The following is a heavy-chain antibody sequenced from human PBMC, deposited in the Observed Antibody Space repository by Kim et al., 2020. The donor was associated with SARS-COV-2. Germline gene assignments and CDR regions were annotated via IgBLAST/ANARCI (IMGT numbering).Heavy chain of an antibody. Sequence: SETLSLTCTVSGGSISDHYWSWIRRPPGKRLEWIGFISYSGSTKYNTSLKSRVTISVDTSKNQVSLKLTSLTAADTAVYYCATSDHLYDRSGYYTIWGR. J-gene: IGHJ2*01. CDR2: ISYSGST. D-gene: IGHD3-22*01. V-gene: IGHV4-59*08. CDR1: GGSISDHY. CDR3: ATSDHLYDRSGYYTI.